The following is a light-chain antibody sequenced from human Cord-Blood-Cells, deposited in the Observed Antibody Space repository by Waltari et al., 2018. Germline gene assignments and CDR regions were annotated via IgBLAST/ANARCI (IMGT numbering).Light chain of an antibody. V-gene: IGLV2-14*01. Sequence: QSALTQPAPVSGSPGQSITTSCTGTSIAVSGYTYVSWYQQHPANAPKLMIYDVSNRPSGVSNRFSGSKSGNTASLTISGLQAEDEADYYCSSYTSSSTVVFGGGTKLTVL. CDR3: SSYTSSSTVV. CDR1: SIAVSGYTY. CDR2: DVS. J-gene: IGLJ2*01.